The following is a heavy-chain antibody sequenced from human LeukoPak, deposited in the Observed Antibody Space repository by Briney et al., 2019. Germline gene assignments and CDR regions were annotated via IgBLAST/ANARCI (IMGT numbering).Heavy chain of an antibody. CDR2: INPNSGGT. Sequence: ASVKVSCKASGYTFTGYYMHWVRQAPGQRLEWMGWINPNSGGTNYAQKLQGRVTMTTDTSTSTAYMELRSLRSDDTAVYYCARALTSYGSGSYYYYYYMDVWGKGTTVTISS. CDR1: GYTFTGYY. V-gene: IGHV1-2*02. D-gene: IGHD3-10*01. CDR3: ARALTSYGSGSYYYYYYMDV. J-gene: IGHJ6*03.